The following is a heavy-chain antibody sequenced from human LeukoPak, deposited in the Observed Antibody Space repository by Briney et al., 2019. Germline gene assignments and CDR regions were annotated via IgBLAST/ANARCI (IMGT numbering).Heavy chain of an antibody. D-gene: IGHD1-26*01. CDR1: GFTFNKYA. CDR2: ISGSGESI. V-gene: IGHV3-23*01. Sequence: GGSLRLSCAASGFTFNKYAMSWVRQAPGKGLEWVSTISGSGESIYYEDSVKGRFTISRDNSKNTLSLQMDSLRAEDTAVYYCAKDFMGLSRFDSWGQGTLVTVSS. J-gene: IGHJ4*02. CDR3: AKDFMGLSRFDS.